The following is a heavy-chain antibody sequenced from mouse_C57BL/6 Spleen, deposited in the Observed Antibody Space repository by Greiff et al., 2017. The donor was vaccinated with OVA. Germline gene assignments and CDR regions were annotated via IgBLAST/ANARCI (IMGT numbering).Heavy chain of an antibody. J-gene: IGHJ1*03. D-gene: IGHD1-1*01. CDR2: IDPETGGT. CDR3: TRPGSSSHWYFDV. Sequence: VKLVESGAELVRPGASVTLSCKASGYTFTDYEMHWVKQTPVHGLEWIGAIDPETGGTAYNQKFKGKAILTADKSSSTAYMALRSLTSEDSAVYYCTRPGSSSHWYFDVWGIGTTVTVSS. CDR1: GYTFTDYE. V-gene: IGHV1-15*01.